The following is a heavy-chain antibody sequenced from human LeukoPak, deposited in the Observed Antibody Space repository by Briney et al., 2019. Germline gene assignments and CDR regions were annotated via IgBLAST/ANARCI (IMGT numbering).Heavy chain of an antibody. CDR2: IYYSGST. CDR1: GGSLSSYY. D-gene: IGHD1-26*01. Sequence: SETLSLTCTVSGGSLSSYYWSWIRQPPGKGLEWIGDIYYSGSTNYNPSLKSRVTISVDTSKNQFSLKLSSVAAADTAVYYCSRGSYSLAFDIWGQGTMVTVSS. J-gene: IGHJ3*02. V-gene: IGHV4-59*01. CDR3: SRGSYSLAFDI.